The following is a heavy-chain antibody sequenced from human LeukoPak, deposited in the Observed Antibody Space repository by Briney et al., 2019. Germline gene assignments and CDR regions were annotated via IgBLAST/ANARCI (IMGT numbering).Heavy chain of an antibody. D-gene: IGHD6-25*01. CDR2: VYYGRSP. CDR3: ARSSGTGTFSY. J-gene: IGHJ4*02. Sequence: SSETLSLTCTVSGDSISRSTYYWAWIRQPPGKGLEWIGSVYYGRSPYFNPSLESRATISVDTSKNHFSLKMSSVTAADTAVYYCARSSGTGTFSYWGQGTLVTVSS. V-gene: IGHV4-39*02. CDR1: GDSISRSTYY.